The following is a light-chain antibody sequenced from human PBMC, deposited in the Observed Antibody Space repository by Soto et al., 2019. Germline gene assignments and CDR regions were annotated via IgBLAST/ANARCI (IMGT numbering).Light chain of an antibody. CDR2: GAS. V-gene: IGKV3-15*01. Sequence: EIVMTQSQATLSVSPGERATLSCRASQSVRSNLAWYQQKPGQSPRLLIYGASTRATGIPARFSGSGSGTQFTLTISSLQSEDFAVYYCQQYNNWPWTFGQGSKVDIK. CDR3: QQYNNWPWT. J-gene: IGKJ1*01. CDR1: QSVRSN.